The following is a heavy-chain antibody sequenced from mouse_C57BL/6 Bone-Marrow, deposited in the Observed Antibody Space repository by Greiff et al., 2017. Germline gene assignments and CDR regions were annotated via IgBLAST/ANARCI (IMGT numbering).Heavy chain of an antibody. Sequence: VQLKESGGDLVKPGGSLKLSCAASGFTFSSYGMSWVRQTPDKRLEWVATISSGGSYTYYPDSVTGRFPISSDNAKNTLYLQLSSLKSEETAMYYCARQKGYYGRALYYFDYWGQGTTLTVSS. D-gene: IGHD1-1*01. V-gene: IGHV5-6*01. CDR2: ISSGGSYT. CDR3: ARQKGYYGRALYYFDY. J-gene: IGHJ2*01. CDR1: GFTFSSYG.